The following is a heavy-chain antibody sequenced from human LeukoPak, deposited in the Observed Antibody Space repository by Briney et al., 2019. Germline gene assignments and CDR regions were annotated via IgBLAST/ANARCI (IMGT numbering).Heavy chain of an antibody. CDR1: GFSFRDYY. V-gene: IGHV3-11*03. Sequence: GGSLRLSCEGSGFSFRDYYMSWIRQTPGKGLEWVSYISNSDTDTNYADSVKGRFTISRDNAKNSLYLQMNSLRAEDTALYYCARHYYDSRYPTSGYYMDVWGKGTTVTVSS. D-gene: IGHD3-22*01. CDR3: ARHYYDSRYPTSGYYMDV. J-gene: IGHJ6*03. CDR2: ISNSDTDT.